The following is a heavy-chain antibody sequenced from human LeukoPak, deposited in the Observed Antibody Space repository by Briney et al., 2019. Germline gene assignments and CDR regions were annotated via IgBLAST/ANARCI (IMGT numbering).Heavy chain of an antibody. CDR2: ISAYNGNT. CDR1: GYTFTSYG. J-gene: IGHJ4*02. CDR3: ARLAYCGDDCQALDY. V-gene: IGHV1-18*01. Sequence: ASVKVSCKASGYTFTSYGISWVRQAPGQGLEWMGWISAYNGNTNYAQKLQGRVTMTTDTSTSTAYMELRSLRSEDTAVYYCARLAYCGDDCQALDYWGQGTLVTVSS. D-gene: IGHD2-21*02.